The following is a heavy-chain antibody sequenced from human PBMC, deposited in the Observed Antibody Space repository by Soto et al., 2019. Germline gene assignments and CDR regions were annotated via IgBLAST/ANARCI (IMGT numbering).Heavy chain of an antibody. J-gene: IGHJ4*02. V-gene: IGHV3-23*01. CDR1: GLTVSSDA. D-gene: IGHD6-19*01. CDR3: WKVGGWYYDDYFDY. CDR2: ISGSSDST. Sequence: PGGSLRLSCAAPGLTVSSDAMSWVRQARGKGLEWLSAISGSSDSTYYADSLKDRFTITSDNSKNTLYLQMNSLRAEDTAVYYCWKVGGWYYDDYFDYWGQGNLVTVSS.